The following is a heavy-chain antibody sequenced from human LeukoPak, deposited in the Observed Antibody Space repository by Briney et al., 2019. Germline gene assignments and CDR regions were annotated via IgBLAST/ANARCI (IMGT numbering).Heavy chain of an antibody. CDR2: IYTSGST. Sequence: SGTLSLTRTVSGGSISSYYWSWIRQPAGKGLEWIGRIYTSGSTNYNPSLKSRVTMSVDTSNNQFSLKLSSVTAADTAVYYCGGRQQLVAGDYWGQGTLVTVSS. V-gene: IGHV4-4*07. CDR3: GGRQQLVAGDY. CDR1: GGSISSYY. D-gene: IGHD6-13*01. J-gene: IGHJ4*02.